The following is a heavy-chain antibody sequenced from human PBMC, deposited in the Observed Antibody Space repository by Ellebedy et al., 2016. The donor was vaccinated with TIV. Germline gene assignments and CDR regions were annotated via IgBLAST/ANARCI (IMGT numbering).Heavy chain of an antibody. V-gene: IGHV3-30-3*01. CDR3: ARGETADYYDSSGYYQRLLWGFDY. CDR1: GFTFSSYA. CDR2: ISSDGSNK. J-gene: IGHJ4*02. D-gene: IGHD3-22*01. Sequence: PGGSLRLSCAASGFTFSSYAMHWVRQAPGKGLEWVAVISSDGSNKDYADSVKGRFTISRDKSKNTLYLQMNSLRAEDTAVYYCARGETADYYDSSGYYQRLLWGFDYWGQGTLVTVSS.